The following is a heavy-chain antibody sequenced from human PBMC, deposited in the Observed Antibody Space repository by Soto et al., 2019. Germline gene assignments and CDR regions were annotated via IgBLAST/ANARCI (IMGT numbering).Heavy chain of an antibody. CDR3: ARTGDGHHDFLDY. D-gene: IGHD1-1*01. Sequence: EVHLEESGGGLVQPGGSLRLSCAASGFTFSAYWMNWVRQAPGKGLEWVANINEAGSEYNDVASVKGRFTLSRDNAKNSLFLQMNALRVEDTAVYYCARTGDGHHDFLDYWGQGILVSVSS. J-gene: IGHJ4*02. CDR2: INEAGSEY. V-gene: IGHV3-7*01. CDR1: GFTFSAYW.